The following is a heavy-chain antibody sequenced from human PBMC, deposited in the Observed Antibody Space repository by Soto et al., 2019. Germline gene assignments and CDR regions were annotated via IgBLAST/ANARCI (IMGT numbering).Heavy chain of an antibody. CDR3: ARYPLELELYGMDV. V-gene: IGHV3-21*01. J-gene: IGHJ6*02. D-gene: IGHD1-7*01. CDR2: ISSSSSYI. Sequence: GGSLRLSCAPSGFTFSSYSMDWVRQAPGKGLEWVSSISSSSSYIYYADSVKGRFTISRDNAKNSLYLQMNSLRAEDTAVYYCARYPLELELYGMDVWGQGTTVTVSS. CDR1: GFTFSSYS.